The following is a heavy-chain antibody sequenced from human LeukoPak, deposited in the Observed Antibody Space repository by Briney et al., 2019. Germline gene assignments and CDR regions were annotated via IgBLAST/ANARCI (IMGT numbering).Heavy chain of an antibody. J-gene: IGHJ4*02. Sequence: GGSLRLSCAASGFIFSIYGMHWVRQAPGKGLEWVAFIRHDESSKYYADSVKGRFTISRDNSKNTLYLQMNSLRVEDTAVYYCATRDGYNGDYWGQGTLVTVSS. CDR1: GFIFSIYG. CDR3: ATRDGYNGDY. V-gene: IGHV3-30*02. D-gene: IGHD5-24*01. CDR2: IRHDESSK.